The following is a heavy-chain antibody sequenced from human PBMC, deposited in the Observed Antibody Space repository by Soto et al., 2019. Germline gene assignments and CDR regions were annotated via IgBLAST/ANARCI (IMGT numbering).Heavy chain of an antibody. Sequence: ASVKVSCKASGYTFTGYYMHWVRQAPGQGLEWMGWINPNSGTTYYAESVKGRFTMSRDNSKNTLYLQMNGLGAEDTAVYYCARIATESHIDYWGQGALVTVSS. J-gene: IGHJ4*02. CDR2: INPNSGTT. CDR3: ARIATESHIDY. CDR1: GYTFTGYY. V-gene: IGHV1-2*02.